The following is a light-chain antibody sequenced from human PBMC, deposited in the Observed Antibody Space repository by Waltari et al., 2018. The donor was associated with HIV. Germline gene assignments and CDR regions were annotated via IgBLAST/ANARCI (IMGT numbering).Light chain of an antibody. V-gene: IGLV3-27*01. Sequence: SVELTQPSSVSVSPGQTATISCSGDVLAEKFGRWFQQKPGQAPLLVIYRDIERPSGIPDRFAASKSGTTFTLTIIEARTDDEAAYDGYSGPGNGRVFGGGTQLTVL. CDR3: YSGPGNGRV. J-gene: IGLJ3*02. CDR1: VLAEKF. CDR2: RDI.